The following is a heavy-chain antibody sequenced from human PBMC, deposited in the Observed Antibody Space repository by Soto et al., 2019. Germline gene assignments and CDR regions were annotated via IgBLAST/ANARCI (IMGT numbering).Heavy chain of an antibody. V-gene: IGHV4-31*03. D-gene: IGHD6-13*01. CDR1: GGSISSGGYY. J-gene: IGHJ5*02. Sequence: NLSLTCTVSGGSISSGGYYWSWIRQHPGKGLEWIGYIYYSGSTYYNPSLKSRVTISVDTSKNQFSLKLSSVTAADTAVYYCARALAAAGTPNWFDPWGQGTLVTVSS. CDR2: IYYSGST. CDR3: ARALAAAGTPNWFDP.